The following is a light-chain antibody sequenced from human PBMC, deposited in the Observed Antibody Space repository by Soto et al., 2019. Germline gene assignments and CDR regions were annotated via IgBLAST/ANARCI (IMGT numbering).Light chain of an antibody. CDR1: SRDVGGYNY. V-gene: IGLV2-14*03. Sequence: QSALTQPASVSGSPGQSITISCSGSSRDVGGYNYVSWYQQHPGKAPKLMIFDVSNRPSGVSIRFSGSKSGNTASLTISGLQTEDEADYYCSSYTSTSLSVFGSGTQLTVL. CDR3: SSYTSTSLSV. CDR2: DVS. J-gene: IGLJ7*01.